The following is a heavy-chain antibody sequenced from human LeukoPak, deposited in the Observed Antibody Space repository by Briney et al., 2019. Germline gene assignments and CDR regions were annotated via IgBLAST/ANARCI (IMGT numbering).Heavy chain of an antibody. CDR1: GFTFSNYP. CDR3: AREWAQGSSSLDY. D-gene: IGHD6-13*01. CDR2: ISSDESKK. Sequence: GGSLRLSCAASGFTFSNYPMHWVRQAPGKGLEWVTVISSDESKKYYADSVRGRFTISRDNSKNTLYLQMNSLRPEDTAVYYCAREWAQGSSSLDYWGQGTLVTVSS. V-gene: IGHV3-30-3*01. J-gene: IGHJ4*02.